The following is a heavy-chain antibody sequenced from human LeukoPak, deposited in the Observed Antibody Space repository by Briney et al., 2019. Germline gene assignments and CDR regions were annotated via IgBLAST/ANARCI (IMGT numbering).Heavy chain of an antibody. J-gene: IGHJ5*02. V-gene: IGHV4-34*01. Sequence: SETLSLTCAVYGGSFSGYYWSWIRQPPGKGLEWIGEINHSGSTNYNPSLKSRVTISVDTSKNQFSLKLSSVTAADTAVYYCERGRWWFDPWGQGTLVTVSS. CDR1: GGSFSGYY. CDR2: INHSGST. CDR3: ERGRWWFDP. D-gene: IGHD4-23*01.